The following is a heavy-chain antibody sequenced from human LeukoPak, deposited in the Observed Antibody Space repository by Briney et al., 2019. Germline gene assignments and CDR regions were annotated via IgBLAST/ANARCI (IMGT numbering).Heavy chain of an antibody. J-gene: IGHJ5*02. V-gene: IGHV4-39*01. CDR2: IYYSGST. CDR1: GGSISSSSYY. D-gene: IGHD6-13*01. CDR3: ARVFSKFKQLGP. Sequence: NPSETLSLTCTVSGGSISSSSYYWGWIRQPPGKGLEWIGSIYYSGSTYYNPSLKSRVTISVDTSKNQFSLKLSSVTAADTAVYYCARVFSKFKQLGPWGQGTLVTVSS.